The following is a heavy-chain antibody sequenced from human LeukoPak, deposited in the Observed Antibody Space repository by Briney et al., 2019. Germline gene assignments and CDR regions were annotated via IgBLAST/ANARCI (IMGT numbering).Heavy chain of an antibody. Sequence: GGSLRLSCAASGFMFSSYEMNWVRQAPGKGLEWVSYISSSGSTIYYADSVKGRFTISRDNAKNSLYLEINSLRAEDTAVYYCAREAMGSTFSAWFDPWGQGTLVTVSS. J-gene: IGHJ5*02. CDR1: GFMFSSYE. V-gene: IGHV3-48*03. CDR3: AREAMGSTFSAWFDP. CDR2: ISSSGSTI. D-gene: IGHD2-2*01.